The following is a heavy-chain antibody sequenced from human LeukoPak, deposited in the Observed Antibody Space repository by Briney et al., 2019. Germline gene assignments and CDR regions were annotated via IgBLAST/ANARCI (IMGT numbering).Heavy chain of an antibody. CDR3: ARHATGRGYDFDY. J-gene: IGHJ4*02. V-gene: IGHV4-59*08. CDR2: IYYSGST. Sequence: ASETLSLTCTVSGGSISSYYWSWIRQPPGKGLEWIGYIYYSGSTNYNPSLKSRVTISVDTSKNQFSLKVSSVTAADTAVYYCARHATGRGYDFDYWGQGTLVTVSS. CDR1: GGSISSYY. D-gene: IGHD5-12*01.